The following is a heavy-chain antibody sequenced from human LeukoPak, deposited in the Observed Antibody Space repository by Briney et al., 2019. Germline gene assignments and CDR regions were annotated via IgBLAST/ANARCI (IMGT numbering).Heavy chain of an antibody. CDR3: TTDHVGATVEFDS. D-gene: IGHD1-26*01. Sequence: GGSLRLSCAASGFTFSSYEMNWVRQAPGEGLEWISYISSSGSSVKYADSVKGRFTISRDNGKNSLYLQMDSLRAEDTAIYYCTTDHVGATVEFDSWGQGTLVTVSS. V-gene: IGHV3-48*03. J-gene: IGHJ4*02. CDR2: ISSSGSSV. CDR1: GFTFSSYE.